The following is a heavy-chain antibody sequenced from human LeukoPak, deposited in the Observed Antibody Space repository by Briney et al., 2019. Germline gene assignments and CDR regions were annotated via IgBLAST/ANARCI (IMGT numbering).Heavy chain of an antibody. V-gene: IGHV1-3*01. CDR2: IDAGNGRT. Sequence: ASVKVSCKASGYIFDKYAIHWVRQAPGQRLDWMGWIDAGNGRTKYSQKFQARVIITRDTSVSTAYMELSSLRSEDTAVYYCARGIWYQGNYYFDSWGQGTLVTVS. CDR3: ARGIWYQGNYYFDS. J-gene: IGHJ4*02. CDR1: GYIFDKYA. D-gene: IGHD1-14*01.